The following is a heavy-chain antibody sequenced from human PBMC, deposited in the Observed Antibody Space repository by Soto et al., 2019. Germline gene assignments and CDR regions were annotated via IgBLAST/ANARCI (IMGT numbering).Heavy chain of an antibody. CDR1: GYTFTSYG. J-gene: IGHJ3*02. D-gene: IGHD3-16*02. CDR3: ARVLRLQFGDLSHWAFDI. CDR2: ISAYNGNT. Sequence: QVQLVQSGAEVKKPGASVKVSCKASGYTFTSYGISWVRQAPGQGLEWMGWISAYNGNTNYAQKLQGRVTMTTDTSTSTAYVELRSLRSDDTAVYYCARVLRLQFGDLSHWAFDIWGQGTMVTVSS. V-gene: IGHV1-18*01.